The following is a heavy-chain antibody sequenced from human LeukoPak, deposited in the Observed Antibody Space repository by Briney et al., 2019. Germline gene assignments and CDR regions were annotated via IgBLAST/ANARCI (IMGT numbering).Heavy chain of an antibody. V-gene: IGHV3-30*04. D-gene: IGHD5-24*01. CDR1: GFTFSSYA. Sequence: PGGSLRLSCAASGFTFSSYAMHWVRQAPGKGLEWVAVISYDGSNKYYADSVKGRFTISRDNAKNSLYLQMNSLRAEDTAVYYCARERDGYAGFDYWGQGTLVTVSS. J-gene: IGHJ4*02. CDR2: ISYDGSNK. CDR3: ARERDGYAGFDY.